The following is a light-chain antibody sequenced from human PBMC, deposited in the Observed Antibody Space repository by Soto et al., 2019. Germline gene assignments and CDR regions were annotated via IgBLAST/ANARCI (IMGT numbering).Light chain of an antibody. CDR3: ISYAGTAYV. J-gene: IGLJ1*01. Sequence: QSVLTQPPSASGSPGQSVTISCTGTSSDVGGYNYVSWYQQYPGKVPKLMIYEVSERASGVPDRFSGSKSGNTASLTVSGLQAEDEADYYCISYAGTAYVFGTGTKLTVL. CDR2: EVS. V-gene: IGLV2-8*01. CDR1: SSDVGGYNY.